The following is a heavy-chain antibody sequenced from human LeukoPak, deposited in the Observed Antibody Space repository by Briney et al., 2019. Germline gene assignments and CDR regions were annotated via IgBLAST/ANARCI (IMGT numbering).Heavy chain of an antibody. CDR2: ISGSGGST. V-gene: IGHV3-23*01. Sequence: GGSLRLSCAASGFTFSSYAMSWVRQAPGKGLDWVSTISGSGGSTYYADSVKGRFTISRDNSKNTLYVQMNSLRAEDTAVYYCAKDRVRFLEWYAFDIWGQGTMVTVSS. CDR1: GFTFSSYA. CDR3: AKDRVRFLEWYAFDI. D-gene: IGHD3-3*01. J-gene: IGHJ3*02.